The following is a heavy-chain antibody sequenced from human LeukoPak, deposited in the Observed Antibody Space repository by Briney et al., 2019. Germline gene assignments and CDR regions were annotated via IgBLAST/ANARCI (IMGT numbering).Heavy chain of an antibody. CDR2: IYPGDSDT. J-gene: IGHJ5*02. V-gene: IGHV5-51*01. CDR3: ARSSNYDFRSGYHPNWFDP. Sequence: GGSLKISCKGSGYSFTSYWIGWVRQMPGKGLEWMGIIYPGDSDTRYSPSFQGQVTISADKSISTTYLQWSSLKASDTGMYYCARSSNYDFRSGYHPNWFDPWGQGTLVTVSS. D-gene: IGHD3-3*01. CDR1: GYSFTSYW.